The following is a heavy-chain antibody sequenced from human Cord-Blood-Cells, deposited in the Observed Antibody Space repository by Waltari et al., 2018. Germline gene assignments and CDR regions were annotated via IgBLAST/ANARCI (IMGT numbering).Heavy chain of an antibody. D-gene: IGHD3-3*01. J-gene: IGHJ3*02. Sequence: QVQLQESGPGLVKPSQTLSLTCTVSGGSISSGSSYWRWIRSPAGKGLGWIGYIYTSGSTNYNPSLKSRVTISVDTSKNQFSLKLSSVTAADTAVYYCATGQLPHTAFYDFWSGDAFDIWGQGTMVTVSS. V-gene: IGHV4-61*09. CDR2: IYTSGST. CDR3: ATGQLPHTAFYDFWSGDAFDI. CDR1: GGSISSGSSY.